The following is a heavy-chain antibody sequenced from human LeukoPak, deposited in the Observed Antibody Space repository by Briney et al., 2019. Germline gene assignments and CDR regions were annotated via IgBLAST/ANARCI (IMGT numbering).Heavy chain of an antibody. J-gene: IGHJ4*02. CDR2: IKQDGSEK. V-gene: IGHV3-7*01. D-gene: IGHD3-10*01. CDR1: GFTFSSYW. CDR3: ASGYYYGSGSYYFDY. Sequence: GGSLRLSCAASGFTFSSYWMSWVRQAPGKGLEWVANIKQDGSEKFYVDSVKGRFTISRDNAKNSLYLQMNSLRAEDTAVYYCASGYYYGSGSYYFDYWGQGTLVTVSS.